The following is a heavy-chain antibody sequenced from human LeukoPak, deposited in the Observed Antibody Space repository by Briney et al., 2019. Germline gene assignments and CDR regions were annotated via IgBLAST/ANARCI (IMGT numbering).Heavy chain of an antibody. D-gene: IGHD1-26*01. CDR1: GGSTSSYY. J-gene: IGHJ4*02. V-gene: IGHV4-59*08. CDR2: IYYSGST. CDR3: ARRGSYPLTSLDY. Sequence: SETLSLTCTVSGGSTSSYYWSWIRQPPGKGLEWIGYIYYSGSTNYNPSLKSRVTISVDTSKNQFSLKLSSVTAADTAVYYCARRGSYPLTSLDYWGQGTLVTVSS.